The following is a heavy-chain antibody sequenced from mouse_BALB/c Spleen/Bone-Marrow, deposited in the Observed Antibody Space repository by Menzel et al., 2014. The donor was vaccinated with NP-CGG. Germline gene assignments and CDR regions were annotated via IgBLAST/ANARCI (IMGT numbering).Heavy chain of an antibody. Sequence: EVQRVESGGGLVQPGGSLKLSCAASGFDFSRYWMTWVRQAPGKGLEWIGEINPDSSTINYTPSLKDKFIISRDNAKNTLYLQMGKVRSEDTALYYCARPGYYGYQDVWGAGTTVTVSS. CDR1: GFDFSRYW. CDR2: INPDSSTI. CDR3: ARPGYYGYQDV. D-gene: IGHD1-2*01. J-gene: IGHJ1*01. V-gene: IGHV4-1*02.